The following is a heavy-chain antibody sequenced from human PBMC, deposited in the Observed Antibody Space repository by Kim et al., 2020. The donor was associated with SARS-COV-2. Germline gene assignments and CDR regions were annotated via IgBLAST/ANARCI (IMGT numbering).Heavy chain of an antibody. D-gene: IGHD3-22*01. V-gene: IGHV1-24*01. Sequence: ASVKVSCKVSGYTLTELSMHWVRQAPGKGLEWMGGFDPEDGETIYAQKFQGRVTMTEDTSTDTAYMELSSLRSEDTAVYYCATVGRWAMIVVVPSEGAFDIWGQGTMVTVSS. CDR2: FDPEDGET. CDR3: ATVGRWAMIVVVPSEGAFDI. J-gene: IGHJ3*02. CDR1: GYTLTELS.